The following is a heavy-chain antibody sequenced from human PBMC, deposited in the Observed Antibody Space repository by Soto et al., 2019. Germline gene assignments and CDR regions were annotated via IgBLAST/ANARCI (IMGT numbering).Heavy chain of an antibody. J-gene: IGHJ5*02. CDR1: GGSFSGYY. CDR2: INHSGST. CDR3: ARGSLTYYDFWSRTFDP. D-gene: IGHD3-3*01. Sequence: EPLSLTCAVYGGSFSGYYWSWIRQPPGKGLEWIGEINHSGSTNYNPSLKSRVTISVDTSKNQFSLKLSSVTAADTAVYYCARGSLTYYDFWSRTFDPWGQGTLVTVSS. V-gene: IGHV4-34*01.